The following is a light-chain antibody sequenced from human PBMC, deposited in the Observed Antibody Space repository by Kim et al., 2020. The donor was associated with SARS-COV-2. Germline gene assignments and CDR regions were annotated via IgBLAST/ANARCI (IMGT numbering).Light chain of an antibody. CDR3: QAWDRGTAA. Sequence: VSPEQPARLTFSGDKLGDKFTCWYRQKPGQSPVLVIYEDTKRPSGIPERFSGSNSGKTATLTIGGTQAMDEADYYCQAWDRGTAAFGGGTQLTVL. J-gene: IGLJ2*01. CDR1: KLGDKF. V-gene: IGLV3-1*01. CDR2: EDT.